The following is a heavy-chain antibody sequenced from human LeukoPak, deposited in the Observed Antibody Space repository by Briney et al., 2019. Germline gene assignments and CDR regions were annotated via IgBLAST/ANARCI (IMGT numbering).Heavy chain of an antibody. V-gene: IGHV4-59*01. J-gene: IGHJ6*02. D-gene: IGHD3-10*01. CDR1: GDSINTYY. CDR2: IHYSGTT. CDR3: AKEESGSVHMDV. Sequence: PSETLSLTFTVSGDSINTYYWSWVRQSPGKGLEWIAYIHYSGTTKYNPSLKSPVTISIDTSKNQVSLKLNSVTAADTAVYYCAKEESGSVHMDVWGQGTTVTVSS.